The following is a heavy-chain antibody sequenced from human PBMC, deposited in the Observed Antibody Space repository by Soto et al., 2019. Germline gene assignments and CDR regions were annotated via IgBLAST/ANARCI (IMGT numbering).Heavy chain of an antibody. CDR2: IIPILGTT. V-gene: IGHV1-69*13. J-gene: IGHJ4*02. D-gene: IGHD5-12*01. CDR3: AAGGRDGYIK. Sequence: EASVKVSCKASRDTFNNYAITWVRQAPGQGLEWMGGIIPILGTTKYAQKFQGRVTMTADESTSTAYMELSSLRSEDRAVYYCAAGGRDGYIKWGQGTQVTVSS. CDR1: RDTFNNYA.